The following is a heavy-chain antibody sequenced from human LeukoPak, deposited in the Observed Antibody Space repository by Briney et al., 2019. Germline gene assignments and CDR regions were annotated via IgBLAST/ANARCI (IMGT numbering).Heavy chain of an antibody. V-gene: IGHV3-30-3*01. CDR3: ARDDPDY. CDR1: GFTFSSYA. J-gene: IGHJ4*02. CDR2: ISYDGSNK. Sequence: GGSLRLSCAASGFTFSSYAMHWVRQAPGKGLEWVAVISYDGSNKYYADSVKGRFTISRDNAKNSLYLQMNSLRDEDTAVYYCARDDPDYWGQGTLVTVSS.